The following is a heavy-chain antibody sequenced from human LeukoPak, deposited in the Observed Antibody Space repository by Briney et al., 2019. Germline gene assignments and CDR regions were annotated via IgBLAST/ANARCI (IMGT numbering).Heavy chain of an antibody. D-gene: IGHD4-17*01. Sequence: GGSLRLSCAASGFTFSDYYMSWIRQAPGKGLEWVAYICSSSSYTNYADSVKGRFTISRDNAKNSLYLQMNSLRAEDTAVYYCARDYGDLEETDWFYGMDVWGQGTTVTVSS. J-gene: IGHJ6*02. V-gene: IGHV3-11*06. CDR1: GFTFSDYY. CDR2: ICSSSSYT. CDR3: ARDYGDLEETDWFYGMDV.